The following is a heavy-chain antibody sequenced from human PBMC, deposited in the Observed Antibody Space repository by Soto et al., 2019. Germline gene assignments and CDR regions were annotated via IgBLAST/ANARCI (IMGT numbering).Heavy chain of an antibody. CDR2: ISSSSSYT. CDR3: ARDYYDSSGYYPNSYYYGLDV. Sequence: GGSLRLSCAASGFTFSDYYMSWIRQAPGKGLEWVSYISSSSSYTDYADSVKGRFTISRDNAKNSLYLQMNSLRAEDTAVYYCARDYYDSSGYYPNSYYYGLDVWAQGTTVTVSS. V-gene: IGHV3-11*06. J-gene: IGHJ6*02. D-gene: IGHD3-22*01. CDR1: GFTFSDYY.